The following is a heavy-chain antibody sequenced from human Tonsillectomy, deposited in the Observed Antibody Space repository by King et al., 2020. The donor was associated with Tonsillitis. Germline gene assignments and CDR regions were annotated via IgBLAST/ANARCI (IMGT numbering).Heavy chain of an antibody. CDR2: INPNSGGT. J-gene: IGHJ5*02. V-gene: IGHV1-2*02. D-gene: IGHD6-19*01. CDR3: TREGGVAVVSSEAWFDP. CDR1: GYTFTGYY. Sequence: VQLVQSGAEVKKPGASVKVSCKASGYTFTGYYMHWVRQAPGQGLEWVGWINPNSGGTNYAQKFQGRVTMTRDTSISTAYMELRRLRSDDTAVYYCTREGGVAVVSSEAWFDPWGQGTLVTVSS.